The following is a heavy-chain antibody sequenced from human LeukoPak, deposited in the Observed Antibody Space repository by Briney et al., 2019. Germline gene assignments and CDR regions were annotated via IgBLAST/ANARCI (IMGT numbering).Heavy chain of an antibody. D-gene: IGHD4-23*01. V-gene: IGHV4-59*08. CDR2: IYYSGST. CDR3: ARPSLDYGGIDAFDF. CDR1: GGSISSYY. J-gene: IGHJ3*01. Sequence: SETLSLTCTVSGGSISSYYWSWIRQPPGKGLEWIGFIYYSGSTYYNPSLKSRVTISVDTSKNQFSLKLSSVTAADTAVYYCARPSLDYGGIDAFDFWGQGTLVTVSS.